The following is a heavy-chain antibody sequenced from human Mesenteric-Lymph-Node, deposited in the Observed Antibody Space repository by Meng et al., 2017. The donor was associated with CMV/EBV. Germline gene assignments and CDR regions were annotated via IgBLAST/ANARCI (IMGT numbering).Heavy chain of an antibody. Sequence: SETLSLTCTVSGGSISSYYWSWIRQPQGKGLEWIGYIYYIGSTNYNPSLRSRVTISVDTSKNRISLNLNSVTAADTAVNYCARGLTVTTGENFDYWGQGSLVTVSS. V-gene: IGHV4-59*01. CDR1: GGSISSYY. D-gene: IGHD4-17*01. CDR3: ARGLTVTTGENFDY. CDR2: IYYIGST. J-gene: IGHJ4*02.